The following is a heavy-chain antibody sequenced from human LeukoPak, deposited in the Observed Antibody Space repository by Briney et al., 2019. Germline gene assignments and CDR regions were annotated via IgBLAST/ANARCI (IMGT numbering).Heavy chain of an antibody. J-gene: IGHJ4*02. V-gene: IGHV3-7*01. CDR1: GFTFSSYW. CDR3: AKVRRQIDVDFDY. Sequence: PGGSLRLSCAASGFTFSSYWMNWVRQAPGKGLEWVANIKQDGREEYYVDSVRGRFTISRDNAKNSLYLQMNSLRAEDTAVYYCAKVRRQIDVDFDYWGQGTLVTVSS. D-gene: IGHD2-21*01. CDR2: IKQDGREE.